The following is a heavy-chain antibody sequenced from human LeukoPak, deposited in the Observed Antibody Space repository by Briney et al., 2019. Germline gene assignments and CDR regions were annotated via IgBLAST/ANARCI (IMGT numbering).Heavy chain of an antibody. D-gene: IGHD3/OR15-3a*01. CDR1: GLIVSSNY. J-gene: IGHJ4*02. CDR2: IYSGGSI. CDR3: ARDPSRGLYYFDH. V-gene: IGHV3-53*01. Sequence: PGGSLRLSCAASGLIVSSNYMSWVSQAPGKGLEWVSVIYSGGSIYYADSVKGRFTISRDNSKNTLYLQMNSLRAEDTAVYYCARDPSRGLYYFDHWGQGTLVIVSS.